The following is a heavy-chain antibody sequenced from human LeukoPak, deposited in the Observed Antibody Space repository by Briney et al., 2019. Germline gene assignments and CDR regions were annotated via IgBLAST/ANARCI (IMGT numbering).Heavy chain of an antibody. CDR3: AKVGTTVTNGWYYFDY. CDR2: ISGGGGST. Sequence: GGSLRLSCAASGFTFSTYAMSWVRQAPGKGLEWVSAISGGGGSTYYADSVKGQFTISRDNSMNTLYLQMNSLRAEDTAVYYCAKVGTTVTNGWYYFDYWGQGTLVTVSS. CDR1: GFTFSTYA. J-gene: IGHJ4*02. D-gene: IGHD4-17*01. V-gene: IGHV3-23*01.